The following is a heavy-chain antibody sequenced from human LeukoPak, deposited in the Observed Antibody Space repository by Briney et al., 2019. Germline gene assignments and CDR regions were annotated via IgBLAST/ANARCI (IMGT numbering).Heavy chain of an antibody. J-gene: IGHJ6*03. V-gene: IGHV4-4*07. CDR1: GGSISSYY. CDR3: ARAPAAIPVGGYYYYYYYMDV. Sequence: SETLSLTCTVSGGSISSYYWSWIRQPAGKGLEWIGRIYTSESTNYNPSLKSRVTMSVDTSKNQFSLKLSSVAAADTAVYYCARAPAAIPVGGYYYYYYYMDVWGKGTTVTVSS. CDR2: IYTSEST. D-gene: IGHD2-2*02.